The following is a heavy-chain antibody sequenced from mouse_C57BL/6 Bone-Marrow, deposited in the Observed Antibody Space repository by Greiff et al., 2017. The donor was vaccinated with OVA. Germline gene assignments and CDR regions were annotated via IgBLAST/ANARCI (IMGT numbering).Heavy chain of an antibody. CDR2: INPGSGGT. V-gene: IGHV1-54*01. CDR3: ARRGFNDGMDY. Sequence: VQLQQPGAELVRPGTSVKVSCKASGYAFTNYLIEWVKQRPGQGLEWIGVINPGSGGTNYNEKFKGKATLTADKSSSTAYMQLSSLTSEDSAVYFCARRGFNDGMDYWGQGTSVTVSS. J-gene: IGHJ4*01. D-gene: IGHD2-3*01. CDR1: GYAFTNYL.